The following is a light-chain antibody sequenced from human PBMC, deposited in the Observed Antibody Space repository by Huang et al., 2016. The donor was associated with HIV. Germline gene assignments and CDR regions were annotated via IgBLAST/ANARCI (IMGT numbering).Light chain of an antibody. J-gene: IGKJ4*01. CDR1: QSMSSY. CDR3: QHRSSWPLT. CDR2: DAS. V-gene: IGKV3-11*01. Sequence: EIVLTQAPATLSLSPGERATLSCRASQSMSSYLAWYQQKPGQAPRLLIYDASNRATGIPARFSGSGSGTDFTRTISSLEPEDFAVYYCQHRSSWPLTFGGGTKVEIK.